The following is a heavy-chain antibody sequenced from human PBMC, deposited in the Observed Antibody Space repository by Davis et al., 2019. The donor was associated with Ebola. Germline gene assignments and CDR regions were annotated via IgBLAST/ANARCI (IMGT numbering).Heavy chain of an antibody. D-gene: IGHD4-11*01. CDR1: GFSFSSYD. V-gene: IGHV3-23*01. Sequence: GESLKISCAASGFSFSSYDMSWVRQAPGKGLEWVSGVSGSGVNTYYGDSVKGRFTISRDNSKNTLFLQMNSLRVEDTAVYYCAKEGATTAKFDYWGQGVLVTVSS. CDR3: AKEGATTAKFDY. CDR2: VSGSGVNT. J-gene: IGHJ4*02.